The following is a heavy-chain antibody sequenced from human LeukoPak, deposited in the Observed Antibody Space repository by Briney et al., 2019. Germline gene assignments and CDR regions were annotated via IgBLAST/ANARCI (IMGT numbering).Heavy chain of an antibody. CDR1: GFTFSSFG. CDR2: ISSSSRTI. J-gene: IGHJ4*02. CDR3: AREYRGYSYGYCLDY. V-gene: IGHV3-48*01. D-gene: IGHD5-18*01. Sequence: PGGSLRLSCAASGFTFSSFGMNWVREAPGKGREWVTYISSSSRTIYYADSVKGQFTISRDNAKNSLYMQTNSPRAEYTARYYCAREYRGYSYGYCLDYWGQGTLVTVSS.